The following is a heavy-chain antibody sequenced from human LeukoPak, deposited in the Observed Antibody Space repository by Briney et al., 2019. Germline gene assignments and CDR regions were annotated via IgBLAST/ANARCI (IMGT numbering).Heavy chain of an antibody. Sequence: HAGGSLRLSCAASGFIFTNFFMSWVRQAPGKGLEWVASIKHDGSEKYYVDSVRGRFTISRDNTKNLLYLQMSSLRAEDTAVYYCATDRGWRTSGYYLYYFEYWGQGTLVTFSS. CDR1: GFIFTNFF. CDR2: IKHDGSEK. V-gene: IGHV3-7*01. J-gene: IGHJ4*02. D-gene: IGHD3-3*01. CDR3: ATDRGWRTSGYYLYYFEY.